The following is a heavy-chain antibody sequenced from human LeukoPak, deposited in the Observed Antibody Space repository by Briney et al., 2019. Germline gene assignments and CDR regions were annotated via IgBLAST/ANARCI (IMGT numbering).Heavy chain of an antibody. CDR1: GFTFDDYA. Sequence: QSGGSLRLSCAASGFTFDDYAMHWVRQAPGKGLEWVSGISWNSGSIGYADSVKGRFTISRDNAKNSLYLQMNSLRAEGMALYYCAKDTLVELSPSSSLDVWGKGTTVTVSS. J-gene: IGHJ6*04. V-gene: IGHV3-9*03. CDR3: AKDTLVELSPSSSLDV. CDR2: ISWNSGSI. D-gene: IGHD3-16*02.